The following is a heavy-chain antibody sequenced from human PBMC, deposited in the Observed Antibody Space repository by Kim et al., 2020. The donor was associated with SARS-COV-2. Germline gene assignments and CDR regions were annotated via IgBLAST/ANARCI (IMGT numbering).Heavy chain of an antibody. CDR1: GGTFSSYA. Sequence: SVKVSCKASGGTFSSYAISWVLQAPGQGLEWMGGIIPIFGTANYAQKFQGRVTITADESTSTSYMELSSLRSEDTAVYYCASEYYYDSSGYYYDYWGQGTLVTVSS. D-gene: IGHD3-22*01. J-gene: IGHJ4*02. V-gene: IGHV1-69*13. CDR2: IIPIFGTA. CDR3: ASEYYYDSSGYYYDY.